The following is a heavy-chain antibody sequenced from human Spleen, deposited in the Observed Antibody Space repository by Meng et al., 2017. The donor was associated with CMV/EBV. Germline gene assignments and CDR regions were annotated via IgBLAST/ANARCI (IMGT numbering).Heavy chain of an antibody. D-gene: IGHD1-7*01. CDR3: ARGRGTGTTYYFDY. J-gene: IGHJ4*02. CDR1: GYTFTSYD. Sequence: QVQLVQSGSEVKNPGASVKVSCKASGYTFTSYDINWVRQATGQGLEWMGWMNPNSGNTGYAQKFQGRVTMTRNTSISTSYMELSSLRSEDTAVYYCARGRGTGTTYYFDYWGQGTLVTVSS. CDR2: MNPNSGNT. V-gene: IGHV1-8*01.